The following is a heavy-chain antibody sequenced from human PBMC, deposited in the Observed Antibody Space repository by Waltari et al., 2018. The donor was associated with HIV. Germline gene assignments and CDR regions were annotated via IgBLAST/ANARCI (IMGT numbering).Heavy chain of an antibody. CDR1: GYTFTGYY. J-gene: IGHJ6*02. D-gene: IGHD6-19*01. CDR3: ARDRIAVTGSYYYGMDV. CDR2: INPKSDGT. Sequence: QVQLVQSGAEVKKPGASVKVSCKASGYTFTGYYMHWVRQAPGKGLEWMGWINPKSDGTNYAQKFQGRVTMTRDTSTSTAYMELSRLRSDDTALYYCARDRIAVTGSYYYGMDVWGQGTTVTVSS. V-gene: IGHV1-2*02.